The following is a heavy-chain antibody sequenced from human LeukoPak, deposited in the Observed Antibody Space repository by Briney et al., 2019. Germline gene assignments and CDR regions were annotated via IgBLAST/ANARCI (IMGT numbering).Heavy chain of an antibody. V-gene: IGHV3-30*18. CDR2: ISYDGSNK. D-gene: IGHD6-13*01. CDR3: AKDRAPYSSSSPIFDY. J-gene: IGHJ4*02. Sequence: GGSLRLSCAASGFTFSSYAMSWVRQAPGKGLEWVAVISYDGSNKYYADSVKGRFTISRDNSKNTLYLQMNSLRAEDTAVYYCAKDRAPYSSSSPIFDYWGQGTLVTVSS. CDR1: GFTFSSYA.